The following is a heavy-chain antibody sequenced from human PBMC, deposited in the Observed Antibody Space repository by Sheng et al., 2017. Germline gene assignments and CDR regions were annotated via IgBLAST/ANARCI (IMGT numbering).Heavy chain of an antibody. D-gene: IGHD3-22*01. CDR1: GFTVSSNY. CDR2: IYIGGNT. V-gene: IGHV3-53*01. J-gene: IGHJ5*02. CDR3: ARNSPLAMISS. Sequence: EVQLVQSGGGLIQPGGSLRLSCAASGFTVSSNYMSWVRQAPGKGLEWVSVIYIGGNTYYADSVKGRFTISRDNSKNTLYLQMNSLRAEDTAVYYCARNSPLAMISSWGQGALVTVSS.